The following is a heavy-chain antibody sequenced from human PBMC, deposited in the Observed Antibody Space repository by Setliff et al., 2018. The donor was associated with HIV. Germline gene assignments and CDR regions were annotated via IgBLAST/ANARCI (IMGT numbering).Heavy chain of an antibody. Sequence: GGSLRLSCVTSGFNVTINDMSWVRQAPGKGLEWVSVFYRGGSTYYADSVKGRFTISRDNSKNMLYLRMNTLRAEDTAVYYCANPPTVTTDYYYYYMDVWGKGTTVTVSS. CDR3: ANPPTVTTDYYYYYMDV. D-gene: IGHD4-4*01. J-gene: IGHJ6*03. CDR1: GFNVTIND. CDR2: FYRGGST. V-gene: IGHV3-53*01.